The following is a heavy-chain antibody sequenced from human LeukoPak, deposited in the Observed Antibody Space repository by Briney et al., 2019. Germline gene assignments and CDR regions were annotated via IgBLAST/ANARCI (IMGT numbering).Heavy chain of an antibody. V-gene: IGHV3-7*01. CDR3: ASHYDSSGYLSIPFDY. CDR2: IKQDGSEK. CDR1: GFTFSSYW. D-gene: IGHD3-22*01. J-gene: IGHJ4*02. Sequence: GGSLRLSCAASGFTFSSYWMSWVRQAPGKGLEWVANIKQDGSEKYYVDSVRGRFTISRDNAKNSLYLQMNSLRAEDTAVYYCASHYDSSGYLSIPFDYWGQGTLVTVSS.